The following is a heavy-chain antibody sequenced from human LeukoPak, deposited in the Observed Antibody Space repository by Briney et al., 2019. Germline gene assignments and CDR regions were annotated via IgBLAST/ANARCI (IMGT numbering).Heavy chain of an antibody. CDR3: ARGVYYDSSGYYSDY. J-gene: IGHJ4*02. CDR2: VNPNSGAT. Sequence: ASVKVSCMASGYXFIAYYIHWVRQAPGQGLEWVGWVNPNSGATNYAQKFQGRVTMTRGTSLSTVYVELTWLTSDDTAVYYCARGVYYDSSGYYSDYWGQGTLVTVSS. V-gene: IGHV1-2*02. D-gene: IGHD3-22*01. CDR1: GYXFIAYY.